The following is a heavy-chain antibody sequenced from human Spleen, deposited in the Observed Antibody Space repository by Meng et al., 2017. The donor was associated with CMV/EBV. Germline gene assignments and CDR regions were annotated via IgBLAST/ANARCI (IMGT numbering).Heavy chain of an antibody. D-gene: IGHD3-22*01. CDR1: GGSFSGYY. CDR3: ARKAYYDSSGTDWFDP. J-gene: IGHJ5*02. Sequence: GSLRLSCVVYGGSFSGYYWSWIRQPPGKGLEWIGEINRSGSTNYNPSLKSRVTISVDTSKNQFSLKLSSVTAADTAVYYCARKAYYDSSGTDWFDPWGQGTLVTVSS. V-gene: IGHV4-34*01. CDR2: INRSGST.